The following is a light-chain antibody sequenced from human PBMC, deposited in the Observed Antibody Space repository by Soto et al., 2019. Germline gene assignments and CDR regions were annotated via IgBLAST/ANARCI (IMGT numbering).Light chain of an antibody. CDR2: DAS. CDR1: QSISSW. J-gene: IGKJ1*01. Sequence: DIQMTHSPSTLSASVGDRVTITWRASQSISSWLAWYQQKPGRAPKVLIFDASSLESGVPSRFSGSGSATEFTLTISSLQPDDFATYYCQQYTTYPWTFGQGTKVE. V-gene: IGKV1-5*01. CDR3: QQYTTYPWT.